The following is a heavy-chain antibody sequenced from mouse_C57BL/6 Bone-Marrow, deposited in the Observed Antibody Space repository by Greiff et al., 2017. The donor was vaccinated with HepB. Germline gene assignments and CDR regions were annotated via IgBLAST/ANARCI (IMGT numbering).Heavy chain of an antibody. CDR2: IRLKSDNYAT. CDR3: TDDYGSSLDY. Sequence: EVQGVESGGGLVQPGGSMKLSCVASGFTFSNYWMNWVRQSPEKGLEWVAQIRLKSDNYATHYAESVKGRFTISRDDSKSSVYLQMNNLRAEDTGIYYCTDDYGSSLDYWGQGTTLTVSS. CDR1: GFTFSNYW. J-gene: IGHJ2*01. D-gene: IGHD1-1*01. V-gene: IGHV6-3*01.